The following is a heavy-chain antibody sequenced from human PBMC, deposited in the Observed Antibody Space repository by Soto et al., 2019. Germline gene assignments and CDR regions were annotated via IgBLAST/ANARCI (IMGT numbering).Heavy chain of an antibody. V-gene: IGHV1-69*06. Sequence: HVQLVQSGAEVKKPGSSVKVSCKTSGDTFSNYAITWVRQAPGQGLECMGGIIPLFGTRNYAEKFQGRVTITADKSMSTGYLALYSLISEDTALYYCERDIFFCSGSYVPYSFDYWGQGTLVPVSA. CDR1: GDTFSNYA. J-gene: IGHJ4*02. CDR3: ERDIFFCSGSYVPYSFDY. D-gene: IGHD3-10*02. CDR2: IIPLFGTR.